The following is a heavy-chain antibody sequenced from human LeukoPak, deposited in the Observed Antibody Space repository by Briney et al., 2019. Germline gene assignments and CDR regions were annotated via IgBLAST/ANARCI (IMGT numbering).Heavy chain of an antibody. J-gene: IGHJ4*02. Sequence: GGSLRLSCAASGFTFSSYWMSWVRQAPGKGLEWVANIKQDGSEKYYVDSVKGRFTISRDNSKNTLYLQMNSLRAEDTAVYYCARDLPYGDYPDYWGQGTLVTVSS. CDR3: ARDLPYGDYPDY. CDR2: IKQDGSEK. V-gene: IGHV3-7*05. CDR1: GFTFSSYW. D-gene: IGHD4-17*01.